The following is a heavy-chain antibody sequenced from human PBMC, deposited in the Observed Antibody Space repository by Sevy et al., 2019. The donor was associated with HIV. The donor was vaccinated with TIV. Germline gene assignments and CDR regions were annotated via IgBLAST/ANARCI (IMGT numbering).Heavy chain of an antibody. Sequence: ASVKVSCKASGYTFTSYYMHWVRQAPGQGLEWMGIINPSGGSTSYPQKFQGRVTMTRDTSTSTVYMELSSLRSEDTAVYYCARDLDVVVVAATPDYYYYYGMDVWGQGTTVTVSS. V-gene: IGHV1-46*01. CDR2: INPSGGST. J-gene: IGHJ6*02. CDR3: ARDLDVVVVAATPDYYYYYGMDV. CDR1: GYTFTSYY. D-gene: IGHD2-15*01.